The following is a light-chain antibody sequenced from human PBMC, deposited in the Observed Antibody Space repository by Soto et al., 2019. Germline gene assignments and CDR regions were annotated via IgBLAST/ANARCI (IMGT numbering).Light chain of an antibody. J-gene: IGLJ2*01. CDR3: STWDDSLNSVL. CDR2: DVS. Sequence: QSALTQPHSVSGSPGQSVTISCTGTSSDVGGYNYVSWYQHHPGKAPKLIIYDVSERPSGVPDRFSGSKSGNTGNTASLTISGLQAEDEADYYCSTWDDSLNSVLFGGGTKVTVL. CDR1: SSDVGGYNY. V-gene: IGLV2-11*01.